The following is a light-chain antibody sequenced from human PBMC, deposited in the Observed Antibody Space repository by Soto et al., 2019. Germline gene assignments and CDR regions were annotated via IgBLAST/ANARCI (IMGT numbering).Light chain of an antibody. CDR1: SSNVGSYKL. CDR3: CSSGGSPTYG. Sequence: QSVLTQPASVSGSPGQSITISCTGTSSNVGSYKLVSWYQQHPGKAPKLMIFEVNKRPSGVSNRFSGSKSGNTASLTISGLKVEDEAAYYCCSSGGSPTYGFGPGTKLTVL. V-gene: IGLV2-23*02. CDR2: EVN. J-gene: IGLJ1*01.